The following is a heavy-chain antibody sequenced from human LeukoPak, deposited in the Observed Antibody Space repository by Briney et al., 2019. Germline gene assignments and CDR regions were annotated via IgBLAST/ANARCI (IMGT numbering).Heavy chain of an antibody. CDR1: GFTFSSCA. D-gene: IGHD2-2*01. CDR3: AKATPACDTSSCAPFDP. V-gene: IGHV3-23*01. CDR2: ITDNSAII. J-gene: IGHJ5*02. Sequence: PGGSLRLSCAASGFTFSSCAMSWVRQAPGKGLEWVSSITDNSAIIYTADSVKGRFTISRDNSKNTLYLQMNSLRADDTAIYYCAKATPACDTSSCAPFDPWGQGTLVTVSS.